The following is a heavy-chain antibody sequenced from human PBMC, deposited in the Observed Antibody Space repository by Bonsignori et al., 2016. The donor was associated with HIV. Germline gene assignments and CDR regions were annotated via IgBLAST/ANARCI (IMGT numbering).Heavy chain of an antibody. V-gene: IGHV1-18*01. CDR3: ARTAGPITMVRGVIMAGAFDI. CDR2: ISAYNGNT. J-gene: IGHJ3*02. D-gene: IGHD3-10*01. CDR1: GYTFTTYG. Sequence: ASVKVSCKASGYTFTTYGISWVRQAPGQGLEWMGWISAYNGNTNYAQKLQGRVTMTTDTSTSTAYMELRSLRSDDTAVYYCARTAGPITMVRGVIMAGAFDIWGQGTMVTVSS.